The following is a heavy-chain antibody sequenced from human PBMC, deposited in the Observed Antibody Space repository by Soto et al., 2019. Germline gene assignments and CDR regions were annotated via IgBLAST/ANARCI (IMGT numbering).Heavy chain of an antibody. D-gene: IGHD4-17*01. V-gene: IGHV3-23*01. Sequence: PGGSLILSCAASGFTFSSYAMSWVRQAPGKGLEWVSAISGSGSRTYYADSVKGRFTFSRDNSKKTLYLQMNSLRAEDTAVYFCAKGTYRDYVYWDHAFDIWGQGTMVTVSS. CDR3: AKGTYRDYVYWDHAFDI. CDR2: ISGSGSRT. CDR1: GFTFSSYA. J-gene: IGHJ3*02.